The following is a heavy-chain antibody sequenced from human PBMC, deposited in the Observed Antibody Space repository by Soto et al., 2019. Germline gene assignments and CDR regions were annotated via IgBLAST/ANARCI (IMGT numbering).Heavy chain of an antibody. Sequence: PSETLSLTCSVSGGSISSGDYYWSWIRQPPGKGLEWIGYIYNSGNTYYNPPLMSRVTISADTSKNQFSLTLTSVTAADTAVYFCASRLATTGTLDHWGQGTLVTVSS. CDR2: IYNSGNT. J-gene: IGHJ4*02. CDR3: ASRLATTGTLDH. CDR1: GGSISSGDYY. V-gene: IGHV4-30-4*01. D-gene: IGHD6-13*01.